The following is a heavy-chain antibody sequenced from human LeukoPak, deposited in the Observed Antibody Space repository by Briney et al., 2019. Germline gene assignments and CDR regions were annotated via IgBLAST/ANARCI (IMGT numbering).Heavy chain of an antibody. J-gene: IGHJ5*02. CDR1: GGSFSGYY. CDR2: INHSGST. Sequence: SETLSLXCAVYGGSFSGYYWSWIRQPPGKELEWIGEINHSGSTNYNPSLKSRATISVDTSKNQFSLKLSSVTAADTAVYYCARGSPYGRNWFDPWGREPWSPSPQ. V-gene: IGHV4-34*01. D-gene: IGHD3-10*01. CDR3: ARGSPYGRNWFDP.